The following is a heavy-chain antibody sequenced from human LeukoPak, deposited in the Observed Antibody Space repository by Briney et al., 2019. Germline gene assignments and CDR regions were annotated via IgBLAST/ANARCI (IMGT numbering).Heavy chain of an antibody. CDR2: IIPIFGTA. CDR1: GGTFSSSA. J-gene: IGHJ6*03. CDR3: AIVVVPAAIRFYYDYYMDV. Sequence: SVKVYCKASGGTFSSSAISWERQAPGHGLEWLGGIIPIFGTANYAQKFQGRVTITSDESTSTAYMELSNLRSEDTAVYCCAIVVVPAAIRFYYDYYMDVWGKGTTVTVSS. V-gene: IGHV1-69*01. D-gene: IGHD2-2*02.